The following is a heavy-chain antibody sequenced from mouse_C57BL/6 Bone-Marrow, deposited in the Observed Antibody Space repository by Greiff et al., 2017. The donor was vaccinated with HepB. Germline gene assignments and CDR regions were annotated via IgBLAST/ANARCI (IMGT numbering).Heavy chain of an antibody. D-gene: IGHD1-1*01. CDR3: ARGGPYGNFDY. CDR2: ISNLAYSI. CDR1: GFTFSDYG. J-gene: IGHJ2*01. Sequence: EVQLVESGGGLVQPGGSLKLSCAASGFTFSDYGMAWVRQAPRKGPEWVAFISNLAYSIYYADTVTGRFTLSRENAKNTLYLEMSSLRSEDTAMYYCARGGPYGNFDYWGQGTTLTVSS. V-gene: IGHV5-15*01.